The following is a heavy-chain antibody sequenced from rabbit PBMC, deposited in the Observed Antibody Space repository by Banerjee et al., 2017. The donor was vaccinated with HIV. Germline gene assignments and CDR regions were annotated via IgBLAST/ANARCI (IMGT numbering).Heavy chain of an antibody. Sequence: QEQLVESGGGLVTLGGSLKLSCKAPGIDFSSYGISWVRQAPGKGLEWIGYINTSSGNTVYASWAKGRFTISKTSSTTVTLHMTSLTAADTATYFCARDLAGVIGWNFNLWGPGTLVTVS. D-gene: IGHD4-1*01. CDR1: GIDFSSYG. V-gene: IGHV1S45*01. CDR3: ARDLAGVIGWNFNL. J-gene: IGHJ4*01. CDR2: INTSSGNT.